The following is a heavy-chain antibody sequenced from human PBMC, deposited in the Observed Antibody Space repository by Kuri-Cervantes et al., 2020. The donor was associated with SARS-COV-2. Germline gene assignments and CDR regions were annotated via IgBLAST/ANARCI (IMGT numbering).Heavy chain of an antibody. J-gene: IGHJ4*02. V-gene: IGHV3-30*18. CDR3: AKDHFGVHDF. CDR2: ISYDGKHK. CDR1: GFTFSSYA. D-gene: IGHD2-21*01. Sequence: GESLKISCAASGFTFSSYAMSWVRQAPGKGLEWVAFISYDGKHKKCIGSGKGRFAISRDNSQNTLLLQMTSLRSEDTAMYYCAKDHFGVHDFWGQGTLVTVSS.